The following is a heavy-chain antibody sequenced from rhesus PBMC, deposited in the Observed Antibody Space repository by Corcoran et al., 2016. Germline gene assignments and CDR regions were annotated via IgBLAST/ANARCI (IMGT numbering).Heavy chain of an antibody. J-gene: IGHJ4*01. CDR3: ASGGDYYPYYFDY. Sequence: QVPLQEPGPGLVNPSEPLAVSRAISGGPISSSCRSWSRQAQGKGLEWIGYIYGSGSSTNYNPSLKSRVTLSVDTSKNQFSLKLSSVTAADTAVYYCASGGDYYPYYFDYWGQGVLVTVSS. V-gene: IGHV4-169*02. D-gene: IGHD3-34*01. CDR1: GGPISSSC. CDR2: IYGSGSST.